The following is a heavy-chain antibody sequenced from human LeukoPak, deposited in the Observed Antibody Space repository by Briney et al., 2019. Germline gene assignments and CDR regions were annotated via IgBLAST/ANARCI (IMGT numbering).Heavy chain of an antibody. Sequence: GGSLRLSCAASGFTFSRYWMSWVRQAPGKGLEWVANIKQDGSEKYYVDSVKGRFTISRDNAKNSLYLQMNSLRAEDTAVYYCARAGKDIVVVPAAGFDYWGQGTLVTVSS. CDR1: GFTFSRYW. CDR2: IKQDGSEK. CDR3: ARAGKDIVVVPAAGFDY. J-gene: IGHJ4*02. D-gene: IGHD2-2*01. V-gene: IGHV3-7*01.